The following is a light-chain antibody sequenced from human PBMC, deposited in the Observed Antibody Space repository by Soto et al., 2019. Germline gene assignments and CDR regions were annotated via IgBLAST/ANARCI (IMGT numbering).Light chain of an antibody. CDR2: GAF. Sequence: EIVMTQSPATLSLSPGERATLSCRASQSIHTNVAWYQHKPGQAPRLLIYGAFTGAPGIPARFGGSGSGTEFTLTISSLQSEDFAVDYCQPYNSWPRSFGQGTKLEIK. CDR1: QSIHTN. J-gene: IGKJ2*01. V-gene: IGKV3D-15*01. CDR3: QPYNSWPRS.